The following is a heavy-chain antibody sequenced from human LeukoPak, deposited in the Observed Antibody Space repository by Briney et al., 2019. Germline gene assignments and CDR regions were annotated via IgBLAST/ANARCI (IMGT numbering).Heavy chain of an antibody. CDR1: GFTFSSYA. Sequence: PGGSLRLSCAASGFTFSSYAMHWVRQAPGKGLEYVSAISSNGGSTYYANSVKGRFTISRDNSKNTLYLQMGSLRAEDMAVYYRAREGLRASFDYWGQGTLVTVSS. V-gene: IGHV3-64*01. CDR3: AREGLRASFDY. CDR2: ISSNGGST. D-gene: IGHD5-12*01. J-gene: IGHJ4*02.